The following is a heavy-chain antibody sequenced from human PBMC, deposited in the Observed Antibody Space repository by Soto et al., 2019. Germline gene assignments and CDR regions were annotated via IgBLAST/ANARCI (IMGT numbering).Heavy chain of an antibody. V-gene: IGHV3-30*18. D-gene: IGHD3-16*02. Sequence: VGSLRLSCAASGFTFSSYGMHWVRQAPGKGLEWVAVISYDGSNKYYADSVKGRFTISRDNSKNTLYLQMNSLRAEDTAVYYCAKGSYDYVWGSYLLARPPSDYWGQGTLVTVSS. CDR1: GFTFSSYG. CDR2: ISYDGSNK. CDR3: AKGSYDYVWGSYLLARPPSDY. J-gene: IGHJ4*02.